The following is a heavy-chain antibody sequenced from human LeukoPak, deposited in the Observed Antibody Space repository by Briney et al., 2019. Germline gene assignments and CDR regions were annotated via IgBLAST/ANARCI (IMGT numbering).Heavy chain of an antibody. D-gene: IGHD3-16*01. CDR3: TRGGQK. CDR1: GFTFEDYA. Sequence: QPGRSLRLSCTASGFTFEDYAMTWVRQAPGKGLEWVGFIRGKPEGGTAEHAASVKGRFTISRDDSKSIVYLQMDSLKTEDTAVYFCTRGGQKWGQGTLVNVSS. V-gene: IGHV3-49*04. CDR2: IRGKPEGGTA. J-gene: IGHJ4*02.